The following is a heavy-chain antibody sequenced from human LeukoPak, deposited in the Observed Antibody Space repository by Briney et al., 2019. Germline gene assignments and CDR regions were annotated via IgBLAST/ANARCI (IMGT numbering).Heavy chain of an antibody. J-gene: IGHJ4*02. CDR3: ARDPAFIVRGVTTISDY. D-gene: IGHD3-10*01. Sequence: GASVKVSCKASGYTFTSYGISWVRQAPGQGLEWMGWISAYNGNTNYAQKLQGRVTMTTDTSTSTAYMELRSLRSDDTAVYYCARDPAFIVRGVTTISDYWGQGTLVTVSS. CDR2: ISAYNGNT. CDR1: GYTFTSYG. V-gene: IGHV1-18*01.